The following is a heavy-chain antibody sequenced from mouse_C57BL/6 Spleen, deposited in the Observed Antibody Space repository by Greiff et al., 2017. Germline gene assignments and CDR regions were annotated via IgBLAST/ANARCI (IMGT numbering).Heavy chain of an antibody. Sequence: QVQLQQSGAELVRPGASVTLSCKASGYTFTDYEMHWVKQTPVHGLEWIGAIDPETGGTAYNQKFKGKAILTADKSSSTAYMELRSLTSEDSAVYYCTRRGYGLWYFDVWGTGTTVTVSS. CDR2: IDPETGGT. V-gene: IGHV1-15*01. J-gene: IGHJ1*03. CDR3: TRRGYGLWYFDV. D-gene: IGHD1-1*02. CDR1: GYTFTDYE.